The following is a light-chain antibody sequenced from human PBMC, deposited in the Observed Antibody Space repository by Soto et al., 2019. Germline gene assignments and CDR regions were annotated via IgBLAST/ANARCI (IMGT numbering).Light chain of an antibody. CDR2: DAS. CDR1: RRVSSGS. V-gene: IGKV3D-20*01. CDR3: QQYGSSPYT. J-gene: IGKJ2*01. Sequence: EIVLTQSPATLSLSPGERATLSCGASRRVSSGSLAGYQQKPGLAPRLLIYDASSRATGIPDRFSGSGSGTDFTLTISRLEPEDFAVYYCQQYGSSPYTFGQGTKLEIK.